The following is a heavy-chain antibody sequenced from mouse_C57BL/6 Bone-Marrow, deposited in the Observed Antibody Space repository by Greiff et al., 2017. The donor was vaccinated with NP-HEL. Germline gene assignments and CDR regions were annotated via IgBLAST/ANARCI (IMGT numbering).Heavy chain of an antibody. CDR2: INSDGGST. D-gene: IGHD2-4*01. CDR1: EYEFPSHD. Sequence: EVKVVESGGGLVQPGESLKLSCESNEYEFPSHDMSWVRKTPEKRLELVAAINSDGGSTYYPDTMERRFIISRDNTKKTLYLQMSSLRSEDTALYYCASYDYEGAMDYWGQGTSVTVSS. CDR3: ASYDYEGAMDY. V-gene: IGHV5-2*01. J-gene: IGHJ4*01.